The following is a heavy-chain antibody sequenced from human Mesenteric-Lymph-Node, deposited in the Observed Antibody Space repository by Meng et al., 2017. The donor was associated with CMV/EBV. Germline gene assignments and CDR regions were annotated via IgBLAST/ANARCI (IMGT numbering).Heavy chain of an antibody. CDR3: ARDPALSGTYDY. V-gene: IGHV3-7*01. J-gene: IGHJ4*02. CDR2: IKQDGSEK. Sequence: GESLKISCAASGFTFRSDRMNWVRQAPGKGLEWVANIKQDGSEKYYVDSVKGRFTISRDNAKNSLYLQMNSLRAEDTAVYYCARDPALSGTYDYWGQGTLVTVSS. D-gene: IGHD1-1*01. CDR1: GFTFRSDR.